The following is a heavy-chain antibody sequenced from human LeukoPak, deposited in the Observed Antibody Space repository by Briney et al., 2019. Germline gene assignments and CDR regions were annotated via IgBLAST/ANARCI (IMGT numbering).Heavy chain of an antibody. CDR2: ISYDGSNE. J-gene: IGHJ4*02. CDR3: ARDHRGSGTEFDF. V-gene: IGHV3-30*14. CDR1: GFSFSRNA. Sequence: TGGSLRLSCAASGFSFSRNAMHWVRQAPGKGLEWAAGISYDGSNEYYADSVKGRFTISRDNSKNTLYLQMNGLRAEDTAVYYCARDHRGSGTEFDFWGQGTLVTVSS. D-gene: IGHD3-10*01.